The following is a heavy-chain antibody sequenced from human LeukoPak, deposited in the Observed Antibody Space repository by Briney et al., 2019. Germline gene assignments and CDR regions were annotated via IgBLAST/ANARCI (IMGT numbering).Heavy chain of an antibody. CDR1: GFTFSSYA. J-gene: IGHJ4*02. CDR3: AKVMVAVAASFDY. D-gene: IGHD6-19*01. CDR2: ISYDGSNK. V-gene: IGHV3-30-3*01. Sequence: PGGSLRLSCAASGFTFSSYAMHWVRQAPGKGLEWVAVISYDGSNKYYADSVKGRFTISRDNSKNTLYLQMNSLRAEDTAVYYCAKVMVAVAASFDYWGQGTLVTVSS.